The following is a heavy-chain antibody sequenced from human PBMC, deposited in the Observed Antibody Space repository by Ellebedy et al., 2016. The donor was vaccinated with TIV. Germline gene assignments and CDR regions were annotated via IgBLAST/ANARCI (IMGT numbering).Heavy chain of an antibody. D-gene: IGHD6-19*01. CDR1: GGSLSSDY. Sequence: MPSETLSLTCAVHGGSLSSDYWSWIRQSPEKGLGWIGEINHSGRTSYNPSLKSRVSISVDTPKKQFSLKLSSVTAADTAVYYCARAFQYSSGWAFDYWGQGTLVTVSS. CDR3: ARAFQYSSGWAFDY. J-gene: IGHJ4*02. CDR2: INHSGRT. V-gene: IGHV4-34*01.